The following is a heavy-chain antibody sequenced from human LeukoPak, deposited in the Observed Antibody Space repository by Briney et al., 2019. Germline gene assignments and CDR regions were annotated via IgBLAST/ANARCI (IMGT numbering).Heavy chain of an antibody. CDR2: ITDSGANT. CDR3: AKRLESGADYYDY. CDR1: GFTFSGYA. J-gene: IGHJ4*02. D-gene: IGHD2/OR15-2a*01. V-gene: IGHV3-23*01. Sequence: PGGSLRLSCAASGFTFSGYAMAWVRQAPGKGLEWVSSITDSGANTFYADSMRGRFTISRDNSKNTLYLQMDSLRAEDTAVYYCAKRLESGADYYDYWGQGTLVTVSS.